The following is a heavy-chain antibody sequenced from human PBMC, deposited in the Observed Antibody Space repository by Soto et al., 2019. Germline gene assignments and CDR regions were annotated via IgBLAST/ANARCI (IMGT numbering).Heavy chain of an antibody. V-gene: IGHV4-4*02. J-gene: IGHJ5*01. CDR1: GGSITSDNW. Sequence: SETLSLTCVVSGGSITSDNWWAWVRQTPTKGLQWIGEIYHAGGTNYNPSLKSRVTIAIDRSKNQFSLKLNSVTAADTAVYFCARYSNFRRGYCSGATCYGLDSWGQGTLVTVSS. D-gene: IGHD2-15*01. CDR3: ARYSNFRRGYCSGATCYGLDS. CDR2: IYHAGGT.